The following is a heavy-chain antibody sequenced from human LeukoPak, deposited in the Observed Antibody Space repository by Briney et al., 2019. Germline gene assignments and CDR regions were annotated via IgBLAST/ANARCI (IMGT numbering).Heavy chain of an antibody. CDR3: TRWADKSGSSSRVAFDI. V-gene: IGHV4-4*07. Sequence: MPSETLSLTCTVSGGSFNSNYWTWIRQPAGKGLEWIGRIYTTGSTNYNPSLQSRVSMSVDTSKNQFSLNVSSVTAADTAVYYCTRWADKSGSSSRVAFDIWGQGTMVTVSS. CDR2: IYTTGST. D-gene: IGHD6-6*01. J-gene: IGHJ3*02. CDR1: GGSFNSNY.